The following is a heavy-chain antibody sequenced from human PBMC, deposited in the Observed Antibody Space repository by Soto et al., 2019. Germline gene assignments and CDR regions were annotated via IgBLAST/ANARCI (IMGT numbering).Heavy chain of an antibody. J-gene: IGHJ5*02. CDR1: GGTFSSYA. D-gene: IGHD5-12*01. V-gene: IGHV1-69*01. CDR2: IIPIFGTA. Sequence: QVQLAQSGAEVKKPGSSVKVSCKASGGTFSSYAISWVRQAPGQGLEWMGGIIPIFGTANYAQKFQGRVTITADESTSTAYLELSSLRSEDTAVYYCAQGGMATPHNWFDPWGQGTLVTVSS. CDR3: AQGGMATPHNWFDP.